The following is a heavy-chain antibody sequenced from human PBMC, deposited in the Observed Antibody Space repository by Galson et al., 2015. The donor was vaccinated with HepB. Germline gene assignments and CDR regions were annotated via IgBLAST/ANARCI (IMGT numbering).Heavy chain of an antibody. J-gene: IGHJ4*02. D-gene: IGHD2-2*01. CDR2: TSYDGSNS. V-gene: IGHV3-30-3*01. CDR1: GFIFSDYV. Sequence: SLRLSCAASGFIFSDYVMHWVRQAPGKRLEWVAITSYDGSNSYYVDSVKGRFTISRDNSKNTLYLQMNSLRPEDTAVYFCARGGTYCTSTSCYGSDYWGQRTLVTVSS. CDR3: ARGGTYCTSTSCYGSDY.